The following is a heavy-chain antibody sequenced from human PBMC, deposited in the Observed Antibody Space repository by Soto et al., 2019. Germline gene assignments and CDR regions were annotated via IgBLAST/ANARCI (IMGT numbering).Heavy chain of an antibody. CDR2: INAGNGNT. CDR3: ARDGNYYDSSGYYYVAPDY. Sequence: ASVKVSCKASGYTFTSYAMHWVRQAPGQRLEWMGWINAGNGNTKYSQKFQGRVTITRDTSASTAYMELSSLRSEDTAVYYCARDGNYYDSSGYYYVAPDYWGQGTLVTVSS. J-gene: IGHJ4*02. D-gene: IGHD3-22*01. V-gene: IGHV1-3*01. CDR1: GYTFTSYA.